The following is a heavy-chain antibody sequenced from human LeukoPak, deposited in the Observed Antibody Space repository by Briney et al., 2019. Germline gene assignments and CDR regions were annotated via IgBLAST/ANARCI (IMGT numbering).Heavy chain of an antibody. CDR1: GFTFDDYG. D-gene: IGHD5-18*01. Sequence: GGSLRLSCAASGFTFDDYGMSWVRQAPGKGLEWVARINWNGGSTGYADSVKGRFTISRDNAKNSLYLQMNSLRAEDTALYYCARDRGYSYGYGEGWFDPWGQGTLVTVSS. CDR3: ARDRGYSYGYGEGWFDP. CDR2: INWNGGST. V-gene: IGHV3-20*04. J-gene: IGHJ5*02.